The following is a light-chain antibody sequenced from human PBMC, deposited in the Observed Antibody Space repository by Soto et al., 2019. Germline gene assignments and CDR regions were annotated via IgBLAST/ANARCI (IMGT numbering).Light chain of an antibody. Sequence: QSALTQPASVSGSPGQSITISCTGTSGDVGDYKYVSWHQQHPDKAPKLIIFGNSNRPSGISNRFSASKSGNTASLTISGLQAEDEADYYCSSYTSSDTPYVFGTGTKLTVL. CDR1: SGDVGDYKY. CDR2: GNS. CDR3: SSYTSSDTPYV. J-gene: IGLJ1*01. V-gene: IGLV2-14*01.